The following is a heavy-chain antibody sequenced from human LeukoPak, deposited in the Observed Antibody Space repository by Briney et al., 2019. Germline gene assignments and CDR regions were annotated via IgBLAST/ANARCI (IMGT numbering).Heavy chain of an antibody. J-gene: IGHJ4*02. CDR3: ARETYSSSWYESYFDY. CDR1: GGSISSGSYY. CDR2: IYTSGST. Sequence: TSETLSLTCTVSGGSISSGSYYWSWIRQPAGKGLGWIGRIYTSGSTNYNPSLKSRVTISVDTSKNQFSLKLSSVTAADTAVYYCARETYSSSWYESYFDYWGQGTLVTVSS. V-gene: IGHV4-61*02. D-gene: IGHD6-13*01.